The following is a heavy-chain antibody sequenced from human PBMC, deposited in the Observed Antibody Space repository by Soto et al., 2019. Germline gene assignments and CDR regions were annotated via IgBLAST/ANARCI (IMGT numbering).Heavy chain of an antibody. CDR1: GFTFDDYA. Sequence: GGSLRLSCAASGFTFDDYAVHWVRQAPGKGLEWVSGISWNSGSIGYADSVKGRFTISRDNAKNSLYLQMNSLRAEDTALYYCAKALGATRPYFDYWGQGTLVTVSS. D-gene: IGHD1-26*01. J-gene: IGHJ4*02. V-gene: IGHV3-9*01. CDR3: AKALGATRPYFDY. CDR2: ISWNSGSI.